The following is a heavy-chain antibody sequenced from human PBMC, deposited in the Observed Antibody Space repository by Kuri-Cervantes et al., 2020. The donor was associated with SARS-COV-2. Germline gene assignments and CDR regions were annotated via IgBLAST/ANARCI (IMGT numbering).Heavy chain of an antibody. J-gene: IGHJ4*02. CDR3: VRIRAATVIADY. CDR1: GFSLTTSGMC. D-gene: IGHD4-11*01. CDR2: IDWDDDK. Sequence: SGTTLVKPTETLTLTCTVSGFSLTTSGMCVAWIRQPPGKALEWLARIDWDDDKYYKTSLNTRLSTSKDASKDQVVLTMTNMDTVDTATYYCVRIRAATVIADYWGQGTLVTVSS. V-gene: IGHV2-70*11.